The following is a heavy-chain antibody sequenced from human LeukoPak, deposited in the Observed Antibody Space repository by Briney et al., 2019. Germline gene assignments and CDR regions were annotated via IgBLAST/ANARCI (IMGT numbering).Heavy chain of an antibody. V-gene: IGHV3-23*01. CDR2: ISGSGGST. Sequence: GTSLRLSCAASGFTFSSYAMSWVRQAPGKGLEWVSAISGSGGSTYYADSVKGRFTISRDNSKNSLSLQLNSLRVEDTAVYYCARYKTHDSITAGGLDYWGQGTLVTVSS. CDR1: GFTFSSYA. J-gene: IGHJ4*02. D-gene: IGHD6-13*01. CDR3: ARYKTHDSITAGGLDY.